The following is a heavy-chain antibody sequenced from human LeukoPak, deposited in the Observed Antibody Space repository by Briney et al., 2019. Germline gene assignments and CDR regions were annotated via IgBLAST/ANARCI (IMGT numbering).Heavy chain of an antibody. D-gene: IGHD3-22*01. CDR3: ARDRRVYYDSSGYSWWSFDY. V-gene: IGHV1-2*02. J-gene: IGHJ4*02. CDR1: GYTFTGYY. Sequence: ASVKVSCKASGYTFTGYYMHWVRQAPGQGLEWMGWINPNSGGTDYAQKFQGRVTMTRDTSISTAYMELSRLRSDDTAVYYCARDRRVYYDSSGYSWWSFDYWGQGTLVTVSS. CDR2: INPNSGGT.